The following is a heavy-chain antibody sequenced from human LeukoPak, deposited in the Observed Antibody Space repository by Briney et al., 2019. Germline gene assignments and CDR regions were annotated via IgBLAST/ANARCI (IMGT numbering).Heavy chain of an antibody. Sequence: GGSLRLSCVVSGFTFSRYYMGWVRQAPGRGLEWVAMTASDGGDRNYVDSVKGRSNIPRDHSKDSLYLQMSSLAAEDTAVYYWAFLIREPQHWGQGTLVTVSS. CDR2: TASDGGDR. D-gene: IGHD1-26*01. V-gene: IGHV3-7*01. J-gene: IGHJ1*01. CDR3: AFLIREPQH. CDR1: GFTFSRYY.